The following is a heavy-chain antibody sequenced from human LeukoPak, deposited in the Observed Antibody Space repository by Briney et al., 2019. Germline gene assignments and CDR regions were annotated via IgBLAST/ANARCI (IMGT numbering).Heavy chain of an antibody. J-gene: IGHJ4*02. Sequence: GASVKVSCKASGGTFSSYAISWVRQAPGQGLEWMGGIIPIFGTANYAQKFQGRVTITADESTSTAYMELSSLRSEDTAVYYCARDDVGATSFNFDYWGQGTLVTASS. CDR1: GGTFSSYA. CDR2: IIPIFGTA. CDR3: ARDDVGATSFNFDY. V-gene: IGHV1-69*13. D-gene: IGHD1-26*01.